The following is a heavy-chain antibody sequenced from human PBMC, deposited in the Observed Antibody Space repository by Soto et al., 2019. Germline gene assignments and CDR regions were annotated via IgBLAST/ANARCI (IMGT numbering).Heavy chain of an antibody. CDR1: GYTFSGSV. J-gene: IGHJ6*02. Sequence: QVQLVQSGAEVKKPGASVKVSCKASGYTFSGSVMHWVRQAPGQGLEWMGGIIPIFGTANYAQKFQGRVTITADESTSTAYMELSSLRSEDTAVYYCAREKRTRGYYGMDVWGQGTTVTVSS. CDR2: IIPIFGTA. V-gene: IGHV1-69*13. CDR3: AREKRTRGYYGMDV.